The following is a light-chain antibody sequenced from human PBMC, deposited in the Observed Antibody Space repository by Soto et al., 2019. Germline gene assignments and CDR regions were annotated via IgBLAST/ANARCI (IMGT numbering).Light chain of an antibody. CDR3: QQYGSSPT. Sequence: EIVLTQSPGTLSLSPGERATLSCRASQSVSNNYLAWYQQRPGQAPRLLISGASNRATGIPDRFSGSGSGTDFTLTISRLEPEDSAVYYCQQYGSSPTFGQGTKVEIK. CDR1: QSVSNNY. J-gene: IGKJ1*01. V-gene: IGKV3-20*01. CDR2: GAS.